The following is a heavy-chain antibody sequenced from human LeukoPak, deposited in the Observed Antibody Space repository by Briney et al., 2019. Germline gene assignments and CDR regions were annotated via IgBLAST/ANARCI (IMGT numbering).Heavy chain of an antibody. CDR1: GGSIRSGNW. CDR2: IYHSGST. D-gene: IGHD3-22*01. Sequence: SETLSLTCSVSGGSIRSGNWWSWIRQSPTKGLEWIGEIYHSGSTTYNPSLESRVTISVDKSKNNFSLRLTAVTAADTAVYYCARGRVSRYDYWGQGTLVTVSS. CDR3: ARGRVSRYDY. J-gene: IGHJ4*02. V-gene: IGHV4-4*02.